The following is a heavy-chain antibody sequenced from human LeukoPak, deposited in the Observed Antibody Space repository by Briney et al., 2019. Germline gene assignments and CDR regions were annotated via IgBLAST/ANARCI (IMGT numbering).Heavy chain of an antibody. V-gene: IGHV3-30-3*01. CDR1: GFTFSSYA. Sequence: PGRSLRLSCAASGFTFSSYAMHWVRQAPGKGLEWVAVISYDGSNKYYADSVKGRFTISRDNSKNTLYLQMNSLRAEDTAVYYCARAHYSSTSCYGDYWGQGTLVTVSS. CDR2: ISYDGSNK. J-gene: IGHJ4*02. D-gene: IGHD2-2*01. CDR3: ARAHYSSTSCYGDY.